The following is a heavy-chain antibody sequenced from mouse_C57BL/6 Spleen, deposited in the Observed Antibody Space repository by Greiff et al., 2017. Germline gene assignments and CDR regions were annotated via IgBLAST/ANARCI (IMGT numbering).Heavy chain of an antibody. J-gene: IGHJ4*01. CDR3: ARYPLLGRDAMDY. CDR1: GFNIKDYY. Sequence: VQLQQSGAELVKPGASVKLSCTASGFNIKDYYMHWVKQRTEQGLEWIGRIDPEDGETKYAPKFPGKATITADTYANTAYLQLSSLTSEDTAVYYCARYPLLGRDAMDYWGQGTSVTVSS. D-gene: IGHD4-1*01. CDR2: IDPEDGET. V-gene: IGHV14-2*01.